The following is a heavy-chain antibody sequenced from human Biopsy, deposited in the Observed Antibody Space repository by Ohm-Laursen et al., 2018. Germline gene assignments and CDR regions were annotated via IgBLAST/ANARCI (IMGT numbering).Heavy chain of an antibody. CDR3: ARDDDTTGHYMILNP. J-gene: IGHJ5*02. CDR2: MWSDGINK. CDR1: GFAFSYYG. V-gene: IGHV3-33*01. D-gene: IGHD3-9*01. Sequence: SLRLSCAASGFAFSYYGLHWVRQAPGKGLQWVAVMWSDGINKNYADSVKGRFTVSRDNSNNVLYLQMSSLGDEDSAVYYCARDDDTTGHYMILNPWGQGTLVTVPP.